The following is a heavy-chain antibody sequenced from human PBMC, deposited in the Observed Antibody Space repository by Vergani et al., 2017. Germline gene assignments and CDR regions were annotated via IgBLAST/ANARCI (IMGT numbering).Heavy chain of an antibody. CDR2: IKQDGSEK. Sequence: VQLVESGGGLVKPGGSLRLSCAASGFTFSSYWMSWVRQAPGKGLEWVANIKQDGSEKYYVDSVKGRFTISRDNAKNSLYLQMNSLRAEDTAVYYCARDLISITMIVVNYYYYGMDVWGQGP. J-gene: IGHJ6*02. V-gene: IGHV3-7*03. D-gene: IGHD3-22*01. CDR1: GFTFSSYW. CDR3: ARDLISITMIVVNYYYYGMDV.